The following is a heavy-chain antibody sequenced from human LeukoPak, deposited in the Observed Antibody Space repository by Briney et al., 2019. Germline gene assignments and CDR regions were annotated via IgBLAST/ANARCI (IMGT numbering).Heavy chain of an antibody. CDR2: INHSGST. CDR3: ARDKGHDYVWGSYRYTSHFDY. CDR1: GGSFGGYY. D-gene: IGHD3-16*02. J-gene: IGHJ4*02. Sequence: SETLSLTCAVYGGSFGGYYWSWIRQPPGKGLEWIGEINHSGSTNYNPSLKSRVTISVDTSKNQFSLKLSSVTAADTAVYYCARDKGHDYVWGSYRYTSHFDYWGQGTLVTVSS. V-gene: IGHV4-34*01.